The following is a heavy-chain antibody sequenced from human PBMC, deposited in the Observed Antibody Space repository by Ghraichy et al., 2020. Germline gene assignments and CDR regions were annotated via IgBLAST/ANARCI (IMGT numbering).Heavy chain of an antibody. J-gene: IGHJ4*02. Sequence: GGSLRLSCEASGFTFDNYWMSWVRQAPGKGLEWVATISQDESEKQYVDSVKGRFTISRDNARNSLFLQMKSLRAEDTAFYYCVRGQLELLPAVWGQGTRVTVSS. D-gene: IGHD1-1*01. CDR1: GFTFDNYW. CDR3: VRGQLELLPAV. V-gene: IGHV3-7*01. CDR2: ISQDESEK.